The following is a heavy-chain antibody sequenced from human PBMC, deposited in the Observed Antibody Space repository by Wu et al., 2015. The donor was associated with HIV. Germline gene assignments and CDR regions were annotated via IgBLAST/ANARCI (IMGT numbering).Heavy chain of an antibody. CDR3: ARGATYYYDSSGYQRRGTHAFDI. CDR2: IIPIFGTA. Sequence: QVQLVQSGAEVKKPGSSVKVSCKASGGTFSSYAISWVRQAPGQGLEWMGGIIPIFGTANYAQKFQGRVTITTDESTSTAYMELSSLRYEDTAVYYCARGATYYYDSSGYQRRGTHAFDIWGQGTMVTVSS. CDR1: GGTFSSYA. V-gene: IGHV1-69*05. J-gene: IGHJ3*02. D-gene: IGHD3-22*01.